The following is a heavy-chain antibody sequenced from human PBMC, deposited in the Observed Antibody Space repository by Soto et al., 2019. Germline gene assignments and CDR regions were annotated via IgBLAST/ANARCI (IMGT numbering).Heavy chain of an antibody. CDR2: VSIGGST. V-gene: IGHV3-23*01. CDR3: AKRRGAGGHFDY. Sequence: DVQLLESGGGLVQPEGSLRLSCAASGFTFSSYAMGGVRQGPGKGLEWVAVVSIGGSTHYADSVRGRFTISRDNSKNTPSLQMNSMTAEDPAVYFCAKRRGAGGHFDYWGQGALVTVSS. CDR1: GFTFSSYA. J-gene: IGHJ4*02. D-gene: IGHD2-15*01.